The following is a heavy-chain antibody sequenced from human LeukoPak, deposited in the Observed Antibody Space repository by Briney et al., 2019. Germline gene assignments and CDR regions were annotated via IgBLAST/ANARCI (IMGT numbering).Heavy chain of an antibody. Sequence: GGSLRLSCAASGFTFSSYSMNWVRQAPGKGLEWVSSISSSSSYIYYADSVKGRFTISRDNAKNSLYLQMNSLRAEDTAVYYCARLIYCSSTSCYGRGYENFDYWGQGTLVTVSS. CDR3: ARLIYCSSTSCYGRGYENFDY. J-gene: IGHJ4*02. D-gene: IGHD2-2*01. CDR2: ISSSSSYI. CDR1: GFTFSSYS. V-gene: IGHV3-21*01.